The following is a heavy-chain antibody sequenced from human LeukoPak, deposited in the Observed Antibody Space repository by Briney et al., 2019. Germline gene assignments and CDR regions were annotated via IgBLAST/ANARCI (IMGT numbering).Heavy chain of an antibody. J-gene: IGHJ4*02. CDR2: IIPILGIA. CDR1: GGTFSSYA. D-gene: IGHD3-10*01. V-gene: IGHV1-69*04. Sequence: GSSVKLSCKVSGGTFSSYAISWERHAHRQGHEWMGRIIPILGIANYAQNFQGRATITADKSTNTAYMALSSLRSDHTAGHYLPRGFSGQEGYFHYWGEGTLVTVSS. CDR3: PRGFSGQEGYFHY.